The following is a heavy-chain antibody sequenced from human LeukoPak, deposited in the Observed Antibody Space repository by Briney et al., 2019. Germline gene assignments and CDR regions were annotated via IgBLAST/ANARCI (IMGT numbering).Heavy chain of an antibody. CDR2: IYYSGST. CDR3: ARGSGSPYYFDY. V-gene: IGHV4-31*03. D-gene: IGHD1-26*01. CDR1: GGSISSGGYY. Sequence: TQTLSLTCTVSGGSISSGGYYWSWIRQHPGKGLEWIGYIYYSGSTYYNPSLKSRVTISVDTSKNQFSLKLSSVTAADTAVYYCARGSGSPYYFDYWGQGTLVTVSS. J-gene: IGHJ4*02.